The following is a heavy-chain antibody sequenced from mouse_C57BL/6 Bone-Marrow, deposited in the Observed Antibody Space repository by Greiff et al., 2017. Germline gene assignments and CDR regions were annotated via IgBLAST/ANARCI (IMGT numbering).Heavy chain of an antibody. J-gene: IGHJ2*01. CDR2: IDPENGDT. Sequence: EVQLQQSGAELVRPGASVKLSCTASGFTITDDYMHWVKQRPEQGLEWIGWIDPENGDTEDASKFQGKATLKADTSSNTAYLQLSSLASEDTAVYYCTKEGVTSVVDYWGQGTTLTVSS. V-gene: IGHV14-4*01. D-gene: IGHD1-1*01. CDR1: GFTITDDY. CDR3: TKEGVTSVVDY.